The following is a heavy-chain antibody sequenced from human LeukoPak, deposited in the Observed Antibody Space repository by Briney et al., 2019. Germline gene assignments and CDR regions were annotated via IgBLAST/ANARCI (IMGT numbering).Heavy chain of an antibody. Sequence: SETLSLTCTVSGGSISSSSYYWGWIRQPPGKGLEWIGSIYYSGSTYYNPSLKSRVTVSVDTSKNQFSLKLSSVTAADTAVYYCARHSYDSSGYYGDFDYWGQGTLVTVSS. J-gene: IGHJ4*02. CDR3: ARHSYDSSGYYGDFDY. CDR2: IYYSGST. V-gene: IGHV4-39*01. D-gene: IGHD3-22*01. CDR1: GGSISSSSYY.